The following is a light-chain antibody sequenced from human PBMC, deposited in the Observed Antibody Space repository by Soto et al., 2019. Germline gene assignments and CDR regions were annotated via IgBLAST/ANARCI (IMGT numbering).Light chain of an antibody. J-gene: IGKJ1*01. Sequence: AIQMTQSPSSLSASVGDRVTITCRASQDIRNDLGWYQQKPGRAPKVLIYAASSLQSGVPSRFSGSGSGSDFTLTITSLQPDDFATYYCLQHYNYPWTFGQGTKVEIK. V-gene: IGKV1-6*01. CDR3: LQHYNYPWT. CDR2: AAS. CDR1: QDIRND.